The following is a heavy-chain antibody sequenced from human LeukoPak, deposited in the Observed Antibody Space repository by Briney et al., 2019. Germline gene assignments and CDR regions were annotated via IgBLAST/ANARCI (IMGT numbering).Heavy chain of an antibody. CDR3: ARDDVVVTAIRKRYGMDV. Sequence: PGGSLRLSCAASGFTFSSYTMHWVRQAPGKGLEWVAVISYDGSNAYYADSVRGRFTISRDDSENTLYLQMSSLRAEDTAVYYCARDDVVVTAIRKRYGMDVWGQGTTVTVSS. CDR2: ISYDGSNA. J-gene: IGHJ6*02. CDR1: GFTFSSYT. D-gene: IGHD2-21*02. V-gene: IGHV3-30-3*01.